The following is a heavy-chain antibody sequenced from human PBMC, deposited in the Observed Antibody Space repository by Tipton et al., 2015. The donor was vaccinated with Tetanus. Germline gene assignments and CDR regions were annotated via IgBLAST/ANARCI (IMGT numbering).Heavy chain of an antibody. J-gene: IGHJ5*02. CDR1: GGSIRSGDYS. D-gene: IGHD6-19*01. CDR3: AFLPKHWLVPSFDP. Sequence: TLSLTCTVSGGSIRSGDYSWNWIRQPPGKGLEWLAYISPSGRTNSNYPLKSRITISQDKSKNQFSLKLTSVTAADTAVYYCAFLPKHWLVPSFDPWGQGTLVTVSS. CDR2: ISPSGRT. V-gene: IGHV4-61*05.